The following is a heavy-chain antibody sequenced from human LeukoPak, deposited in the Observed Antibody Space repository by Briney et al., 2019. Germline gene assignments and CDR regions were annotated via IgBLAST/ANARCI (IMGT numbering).Heavy chain of an antibody. CDR3: ARVPPYYYYMDV. CDR1: GYTFTSYY. Sequence: GASVKVSCKASGYTFTSYYMYWVRQAPGQGLEWMGIINPGSGNTIYAQEFQGRFTMTRDTSTTTVSMELSSLRFEDTAVYYCARVPPYYYYMDVWGKGTTVTVSS. V-gene: IGHV1-46*01. CDR2: INPGSGNT. J-gene: IGHJ6*03.